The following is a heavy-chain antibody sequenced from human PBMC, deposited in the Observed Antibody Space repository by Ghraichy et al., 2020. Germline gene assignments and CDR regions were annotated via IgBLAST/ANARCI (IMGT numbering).Heavy chain of an antibody. CDR3: VRDNRQRGLDAFDM. D-gene: IGHD3-16*01. Sequence: GGSLRLSCAASGFSFSSYWMLWVRQAPGKGLEWVANIREDGSDQYYVDSLKGRFTISRDNAKNSLFLQMNSLRAEDTALYYCVRDNRQRGLDAFDMWGQGTMVTVSS. CDR2: IREDGSDQ. V-gene: IGHV3-7*01. CDR1: GFSFSSYW. J-gene: IGHJ3*02.